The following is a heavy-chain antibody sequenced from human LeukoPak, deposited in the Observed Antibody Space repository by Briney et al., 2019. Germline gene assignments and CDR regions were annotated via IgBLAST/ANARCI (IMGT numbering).Heavy chain of an antibody. CDR3: ARDLTGTTYFDY. Sequence: GGSLRLSCAASGFTFSSYNMKWVRQAPGKGLEWVAVIWYDGSNKYYADSVKGRFTISRDNSKNTLYLQMNSLRAEDTAVYYCARDLTGTTYFDYWGQGTLVTVSS. V-gene: IGHV3-33*08. CDR2: IWYDGSNK. D-gene: IGHD1-7*01. J-gene: IGHJ4*02. CDR1: GFTFSSYN.